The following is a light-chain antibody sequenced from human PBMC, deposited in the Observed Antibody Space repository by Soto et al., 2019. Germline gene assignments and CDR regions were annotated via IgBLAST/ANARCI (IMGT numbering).Light chain of an antibody. CDR1: QNIRSY. J-gene: IGKJ2*01. Sequence: DIQMTQSPSSLSASVGDRVTITCRASQNIRSYVNWYQQKAGKAPNLLIYAAASLQSGVPSRFRGFGAGTDFTLTITSLQAEDFAIYYCQQSFSIPRTFCQGTKLEI. CDR3: QQSFSIPRT. CDR2: AAA. V-gene: IGKV1-39*01.